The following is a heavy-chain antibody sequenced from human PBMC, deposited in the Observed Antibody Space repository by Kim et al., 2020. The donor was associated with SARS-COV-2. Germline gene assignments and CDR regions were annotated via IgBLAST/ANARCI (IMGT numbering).Heavy chain of an antibody. CDR2: INHSGST. Sequence: SETLSLTCAVYGGSFSGYYWSWIRQPPGKGLEWIGEINHSGSTNYNPSLKSRVTISVDTSKNQFSLKLSSVTAADTAVYYCARVRDIVVVVAAMGWFDPWGQGTLVTVSS. CDR1: GGSFSGYY. J-gene: IGHJ5*02. V-gene: IGHV4-34*01. CDR3: ARVRDIVVVVAAMGWFDP. D-gene: IGHD2-15*01.